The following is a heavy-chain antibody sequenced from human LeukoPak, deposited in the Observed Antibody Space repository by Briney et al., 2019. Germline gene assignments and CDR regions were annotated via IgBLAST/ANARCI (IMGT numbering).Heavy chain of an antibody. D-gene: IGHD3-16*02. J-gene: IGHJ3*02. CDR1: GGSFSGYY. CDR3: ARKEVWGSYRDACDI. CDR2: INHSGST. V-gene: IGHV4-34*01. Sequence: SETLSLTCAVYGGSFSGYYWSWIRQPPGKGLEWIGEINHSGSTNYNPSLKSRVTIPVDTSKNQFSLKLSSVTAADTAVYYCARKEVWGSYRDACDIWGQGTMVTVSS.